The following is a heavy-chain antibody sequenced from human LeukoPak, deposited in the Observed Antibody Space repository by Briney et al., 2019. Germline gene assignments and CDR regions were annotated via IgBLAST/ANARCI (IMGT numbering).Heavy chain of an antibody. Sequence: HPSETLSLTCTVSGGSISSSSYYWGWIRQPPGKGLEWIGSIYYSGSTYYNPSLKSRVTISVDTSKNQFSLKLSSVTAADTAVYYCARDSVGATRVDPWGQGTLVTVSS. J-gene: IGHJ5*02. D-gene: IGHD1-26*01. CDR3: ARDSVGATRVDP. V-gene: IGHV4-39*07. CDR2: IYYSGST. CDR1: GGSISSSSYY.